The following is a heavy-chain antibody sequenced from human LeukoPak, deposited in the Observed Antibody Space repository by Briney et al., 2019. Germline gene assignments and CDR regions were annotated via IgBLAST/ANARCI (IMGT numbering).Heavy chain of an antibody. D-gene: IGHD7-27*01. Sequence: SETLSLTCTVSGGSISSYYWSWIRQPPGKGLEWVGYIYYSGSTNYNPSLKSRVTISVDTSKNQFSLKLSSVTAADTAVYYCASANWVDAFDIWGQGTMVTVSS. V-gene: IGHV4-59*01. J-gene: IGHJ3*02. CDR2: IYYSGST. CDR3: ASANWVDAFDI. CDR1: GGSISSYY.